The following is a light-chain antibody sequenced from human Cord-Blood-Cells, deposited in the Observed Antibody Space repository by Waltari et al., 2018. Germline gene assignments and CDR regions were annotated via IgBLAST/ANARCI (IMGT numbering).Light chain of an antibody. V-gene: IGKV3-20*01. J-gene: IGKJ1*01. Sequence: EIVLTQSPGTLSLSPGERATLSCRASQSVSSSYLAWYQQKPGQAPRPLIYGASSRATGIPDRFSGSGSGTDFTLTISRLEPEDFAVCYCQQYGSSPWTFGQGTKVEIK. CDR1: QSVSSSY. CDR2: GAS. CDR3: QQYGSSPWT.